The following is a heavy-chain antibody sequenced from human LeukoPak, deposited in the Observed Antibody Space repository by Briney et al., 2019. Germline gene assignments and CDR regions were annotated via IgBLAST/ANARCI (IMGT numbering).Heavy chain of an antibody. CDR2: ISGSSGLT. V-gene: IGHV3-23*01. Sequence: GGSLRLSCAASGFTFSNYAMSWVRQAPGRGLEWVSAISGSSGLTYYADSVKGRFTISRDNSKNTLFLQMNSLRAEDTAVYYCARDLLAGYVDYGDFDAFDIWGQGTMVTVSS. J-gene: IGHJ3*02. D-gene: IGHD4-17*01. CDR3: ARDLLAGYVDYGDFDAFDI. CDR1: GFTFSNYA.